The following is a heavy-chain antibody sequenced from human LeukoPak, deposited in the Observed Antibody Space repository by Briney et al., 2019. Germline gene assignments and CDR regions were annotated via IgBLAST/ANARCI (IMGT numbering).Heavy chain of an antibody. J-gene: IGHJ4*02. Sequence: SVKVSCKASGGTFSSYAISWVRQAPGQGLEWMGRIIPIFGTANYAQKFQGRVTITTDESTSTAYVELSSLRSEDTAVYYCARDWAALTYCGGDCYGGYFDYWGQGTLVTVSS. V-gene: IGHV1-69*05. CDR3: ARDWAALTYCGGDCYGGYFDY. CDR2: IIPIFGTA. CDR1: GGTFSSYA. D-gene: IGHD2-21*02.